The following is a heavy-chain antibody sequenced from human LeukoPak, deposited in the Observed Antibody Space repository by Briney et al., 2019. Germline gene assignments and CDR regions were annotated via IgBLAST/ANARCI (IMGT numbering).Heavy chain of an antibody. CDR3: TRGLVV. D-gene: IGHD2-2*01. CDR2: ISSGGTTI. V-gene: IGHV3-48*03. CDR1: GFTFSEYE. J-gene: IGHJ4*02. Sequence: GGSLRLSCAASGFTFSEYEMNWVRQAPGKGLEWVSDISSGGTTIFYADSVKGRFTISRDNAKNSLYLQMNSLRDEDTATYYCTRGLVVWGQGALVTVSS.